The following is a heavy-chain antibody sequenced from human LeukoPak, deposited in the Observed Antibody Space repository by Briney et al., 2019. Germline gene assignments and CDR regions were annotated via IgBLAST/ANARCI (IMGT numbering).Heavy chain of an antibody. D-gene: IGHD6-6*01. J-gene: IGHJ3*02. CDR3: ARGPSIAARYDAFDI. CDR2: ISSSGNTI. Sequence: GGSLRLSCAASGFTFSHYAMNWVRQAPGKGLEWVSYISSSGNTIPYADSVKGRFTISRDNAKNSLYLQVISLRAEDTAVYYCARGPSIAARYDAFDIWGQGTMVTVSS. CDR1: GFTFSHYA. V-gene: IGHV3-48*03.